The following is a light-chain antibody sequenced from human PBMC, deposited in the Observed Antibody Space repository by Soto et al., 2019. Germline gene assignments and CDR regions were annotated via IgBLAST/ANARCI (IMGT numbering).Light chain of an antibody. V-gene: IGKV3-20*01. CDR1: QSVNSRY. CDR3: QKYGSSHTFS. CDR2: GAS. Sequence: IVLTQCPGTLSLSPGERATLSCRTSQSVNSRYLAWYQQRPGQAPRLLIYGASTRPTGIPDSFSGSGSATDFTLTISSLEPEDFAVYYCQKYGSSHTFSFGPGTKVDIK. J-gene: IGKJ3*01.